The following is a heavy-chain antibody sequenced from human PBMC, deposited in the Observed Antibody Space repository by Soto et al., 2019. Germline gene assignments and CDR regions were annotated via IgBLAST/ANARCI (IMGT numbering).Heavy chain of an antibody. CDR1: GFTFGDYA. D-gene: IGHD3-3*01. Sequence: GGSLILSCTASGFTFGDYAMSWFRQAPGKGLEWVGFIRSKAYGGTTEYAASVKGRFTISRDDSKSIAYLQMNSLKTEDTAVYYCTRDPWEYYDFWSGYANGLDYFDYWGQGTLVTVSS. CDR3: TRDPWEYYDFWSGYANGLDYFDY. CDR2: IRSKAYGGTT. J-gene: IGHJ4*02. V-gene: IGHV3-49*03.